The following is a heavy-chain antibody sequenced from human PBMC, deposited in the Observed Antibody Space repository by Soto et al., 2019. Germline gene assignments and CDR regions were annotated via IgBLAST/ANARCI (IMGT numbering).Heavy chain of an antibody. V-gene: IGHV4-4*07. CDR1: GGSVSNYY. J-gene: IGHJ4*02. CDR2: IYTNRIT. CDR3: ARAAAASDVYLDY. D-gene: IGHD6-25*01. Sequence: SETLSLTCTVSGGSVSNYYWSWIRQPAGKGLEWIGRIYTNRITNFSPSLKSRVTMSVDTSKNQVSLKLTSVTAADTAVYYCARAAAASDVYLDYWGQGTQVTVSS.